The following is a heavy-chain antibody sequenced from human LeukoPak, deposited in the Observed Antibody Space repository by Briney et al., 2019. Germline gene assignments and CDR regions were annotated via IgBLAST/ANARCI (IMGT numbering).Heavy chain of an antibody. D-gene: IGHD5-24*01. CDR3: ARDGEIKIDY. Sequence: GGSLRLSCAASGFTFSSYSMNWVRQAPGKGLGWVSSISSSSSYIYYVDSVKGRFTISRDNAKNSLYLQMNSLRAEDTAVYYCARDGEIKIDYWGQGTLVTVSS. CDR2: ISSSSSYI. V-gene: IGHV3-21*01. J-gene: IGHJ4*02. CDR1: GFTFSSYS.